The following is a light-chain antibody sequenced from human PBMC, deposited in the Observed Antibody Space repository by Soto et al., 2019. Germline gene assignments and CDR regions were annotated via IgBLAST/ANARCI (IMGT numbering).Light chain of an antibody. J-gene: IGLJ2*01. CDR2: DVS. CDR3: CSYAGTYPVV. V-gene: IGLV2-11*01. Sequence: QSVLTQPRSVSGSPGQSVTISCTGTGNDVGGYDFVSWYQQHPGKAPKLMIYDVSKRPSGVPDRFSGSKSGNTASLTISGLQADDEADYYCCSYAGTYPVVFGGGTKVTVL. CDR1: GNDVGGYDF.